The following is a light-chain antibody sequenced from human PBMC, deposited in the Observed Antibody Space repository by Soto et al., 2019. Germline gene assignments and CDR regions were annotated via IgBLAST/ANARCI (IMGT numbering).Light chain of an antibody. CDR2: KAS. J-gene: IGKJ4*01. CDR3: QQYESYPMT. CDR1: QSISSW. V-gene: IGKV1-5*03. Sequence: DSQMTQYPSTLSASVGDRVTITCRASQSISSWLAWYQQKPGKAPKLLISKASTLQSGVPPRFSGSGSGTEFTLTISSLQPDDFATYSCQQYESYPMTFGGGTKVEIK.